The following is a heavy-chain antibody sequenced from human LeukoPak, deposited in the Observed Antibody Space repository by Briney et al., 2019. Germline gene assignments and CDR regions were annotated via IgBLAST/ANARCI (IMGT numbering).Heavy chain of an antibody. D-gene: IGHD3-22*01. CDR3: ARESPTYYYDSSGPDY. Sequence: PGGSLRLSCAASGFTFSGYWMHWVRQAPGKGLEWVAVIWYDGSNKYYADSVKGRFTISRDNSKNTLYLQMNSLRAEDTAVYYCARESPTYYYDSSGPDYWGQGTLVTVSS. J-gene: IGHJ4*02. CDR2: IWYDGSNK. V-gene: IGHV3-33*08. CDR1: GFTFSGYW.